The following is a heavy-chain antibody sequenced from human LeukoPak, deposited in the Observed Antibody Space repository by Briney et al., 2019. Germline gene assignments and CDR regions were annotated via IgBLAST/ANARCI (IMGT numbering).Heavy chain of an antibody. D-gene: IGHD6-19*01. V-gene: IGHV3-30*18. J-gene: IGHJ4*02. Sequence: PGGSLRLSCAASGFTFSSYGMHWVRQAPGKGLEWVAVISYDGSNKYYADSVKGRFTISRDNSKNTLYLQMNSLRAEDTAVYYCAEEAGEQWLSYFDYWGQGTLVTVSS. CDR2: ISYDGSNK. CDR1: GFTFSSYG. CDR3: AEEAGEQWLSYFDY.